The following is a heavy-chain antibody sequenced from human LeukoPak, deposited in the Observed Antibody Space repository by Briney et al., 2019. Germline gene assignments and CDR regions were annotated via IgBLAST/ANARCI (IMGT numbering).Heavy chain of an antibody. J-gene: IGHJ5*02. D-gene: IGHD3-16*01. CDR3: XRXRLRLGELLSWFDP. V-gene: IGHV1-18*04. CDR1: GYTFTDYY. Sequence: ASVKVSRKASGYTFTDYYMHWVRQAPGQGLEWMGWISAYNGNTNYAQKLQGRVTMTTDTSTSTAYMELRSLRSDDTAVYYCXRXRLRLGELLSWFDPWGQGTLVTVSS. CDR2: ISAYNGNT.